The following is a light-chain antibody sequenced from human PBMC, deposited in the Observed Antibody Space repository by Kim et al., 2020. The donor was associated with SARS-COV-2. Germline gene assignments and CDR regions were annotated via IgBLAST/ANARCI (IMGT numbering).Light chain of an antibody. J-gene: IGLJ2*01. CDR1: SLRSYY. V-gene: IGLV3-19*01. CDR2: GKN. CDR3: NSRDSSGNHVV. Sequence: LGKTVRITCKGDSLRSYYASWYQQKQGQAPVLVIYGKNNRPSGIPDRFSGSSSGNTASLTITGAQAEDEADYYCNSRDSSGNHVVFGGGTQLTVL.